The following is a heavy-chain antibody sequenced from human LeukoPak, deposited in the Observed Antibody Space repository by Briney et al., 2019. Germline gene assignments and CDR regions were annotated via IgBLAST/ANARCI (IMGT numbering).Heavy chain of an antibody. J-gene: IGHJ4*02. D-gene: IGHD3-10*01. V-gene: IGHV4-38-2*02. Sequence: SETLSLTCSVSGYSFSSGYFWGWIRQSPGKRLEWVGTIYHKGDTDYNPSLKSRVTISADTSKNQFSLKMTSVTAADTAVYFCARGIGSMVFGFGEPVTGYYFDFWGQGTLVSVSS. CDR1: GYSFSSGYF. CDR2: IYHKGDT. CDR3: ARGIGSMVFGFGEPVTGYYFDF.